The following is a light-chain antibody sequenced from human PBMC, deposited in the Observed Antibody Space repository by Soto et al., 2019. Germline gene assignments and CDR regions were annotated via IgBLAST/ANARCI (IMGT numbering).Light chain of an antibody. CDR3: SSYTRSSTLDV. J-gene: IGLJ1*01. Sequence: QSALTQPASVSGSPGQSITISCTGTSSDVGSYNYVSWYQQHPGKAPKLMIYDVSNRPSGVSNRFSGSKSGNTASLTISGLQAEDEADYYCSSYTRSSTLDVFGSGTKLTVL. V-gene: IGLV2-14*03. CDR2: DVS. CDR1: SSDVGSYNY.